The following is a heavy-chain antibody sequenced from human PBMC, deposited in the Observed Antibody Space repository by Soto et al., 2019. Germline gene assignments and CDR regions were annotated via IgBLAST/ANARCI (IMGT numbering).Heavy chain of an antibody. Sequence: SETLSLTCAVYGGSFSGYYWSWIRQPPGKGLEWIGEINHSGSTNYNPSLKSRVTISVDTSKNQFSLRLSSVTAADTAVYYCARLRYGSGSYYNGGHYYYYMDVWGKGTTVTVSS. CDR3: ARLRYGSGSYYNGGHYYYYMDV. CDR2: INHSGST. D-gene: IGHD3-10*01. J-gene: IGHJ6*03. V-gene: IGHV4-34*01. CDR1: GGSFSGYY.